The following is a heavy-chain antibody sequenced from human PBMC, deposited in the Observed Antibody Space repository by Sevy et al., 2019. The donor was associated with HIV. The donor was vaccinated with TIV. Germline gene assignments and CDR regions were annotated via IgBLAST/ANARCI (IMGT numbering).Heavy chain of an antibody. CDR3: ARPRANYVDNYFFYAMDV. CDR1: GFAFSNYYA. D-gene: IGHD4-17*01. J-gene: IGHJ6*02. Sequence: GGSLRLSCAASGFAFSNYYAMYWVRQAPGKGLKWVALISYDGNDKYYADSVKGRFTISRDNFKNTLYLQMNSVTAEDTAVYYCARPRANYVDNYFFYAMDVWGQGTTVTVSS. V-gene: IGHV3-30-3*01. CDR2: ISYDGNDK.